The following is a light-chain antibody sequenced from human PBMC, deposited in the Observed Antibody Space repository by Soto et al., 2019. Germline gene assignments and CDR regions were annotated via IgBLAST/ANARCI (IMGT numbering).Light chain of an antibody. CDR1: SSNIGSDT. V-gene: IGLV1-44*01. Sequence: QSVRTQPPSASLTPGQRVTISCSGSSSNIGSDTVNWYQQLPGTAPRLLIYNNNQRPSGVPDRFSGSKSGTSASLAISGLQSEDEADYYCAAWDDSLNGFYVFGTGTKVTVL. CDR2: NNN. CDR3: AAWDDSLNGFYV. J-gene: IGLJ1*01.